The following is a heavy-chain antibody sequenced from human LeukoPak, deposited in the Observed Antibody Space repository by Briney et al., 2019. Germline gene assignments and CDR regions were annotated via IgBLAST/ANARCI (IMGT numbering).Heavy chain of an antibody. V-gene: IGHV3-23*01. D-gene: IGHD3-10*01. CDR2: FSGSGGST. J-gene: IGHJ5*02. Sequence: GGSLRLSCAASGFTFSSYAMSWVRQAPGKGLEWVSTFSGSGGSTYYADSVKGRFTISRDNSKNTLYLQMNSLRAEDTAVYYCTRDGNYYGSGSYYPNWFDPWGQGTLVTVSS. CDR3: TRDGNYYGSGSYYPNWFDP. CDR1: GFTFSSYA.